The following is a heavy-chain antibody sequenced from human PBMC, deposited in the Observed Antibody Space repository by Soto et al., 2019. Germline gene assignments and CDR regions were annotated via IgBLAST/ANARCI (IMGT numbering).Heavy chain of an antibody. J-gene: IGHJ6*02. CDR3: ARGLLWFGELPSYYYGMDV. CDR1: GFTVSSNY. D-gene: IGHD3-10*01. V-gene: IGHV3-66*01. CDR2: IYSGGST. Sequence: EVQLVESGGGLVQPGGSLRLSCAASGFTVSSNYMSWVRQAPGKGLEWVSVIYSGGSTYYADSVKGRFTISRDNSKNTLYLQMNSLRAEDTAVYYCARGLLWFGELPSYYYGMDVWGQGTTVTVSS.